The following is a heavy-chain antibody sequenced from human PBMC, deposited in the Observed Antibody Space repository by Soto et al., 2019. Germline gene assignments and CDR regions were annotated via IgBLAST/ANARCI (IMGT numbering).Heavy chain of an antibody. Sequence: SETLSLTCIVSGGSISSSSYYWAWIRQPPGKGLEWIGSLFYSGTTYYNPSLKSRVALSVDTSKNQFSLKLHSVTAADTAVYFCARLRRRERGTGEFDYWGHGTLVTVSS. CDR2: LFYSGTT. J-gene: IGHJ4*01. CDR3: ARLRRRERGTGEFDY. D-gene: IGHD2-8*02. V-gene: IGHV4-39*01. CDR1: GGSISSSSYY.